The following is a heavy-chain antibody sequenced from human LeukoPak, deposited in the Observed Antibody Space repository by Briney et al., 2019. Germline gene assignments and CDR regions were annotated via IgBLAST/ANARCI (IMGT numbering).Heavy chain of an antibody. Sequence: SVKVSCKASGGTFSSYAISWVRQAPGQGLEWMGRIIPIFGIANYAQKFQGRVTITADKSTSTAYMELSSLRSEGTAVYYCARALYYYDSSGYYYGAFDIWGQGTMVTVSS. J-gene: IGHJ3*02. CDR1: GGTFSSYA. CDR3: ARALYYYDSSGYYYGAFDI. CDR2: IIPIFGIA. D-gene: IGHD3-22*01. V-gene: IGHV1-69*04.